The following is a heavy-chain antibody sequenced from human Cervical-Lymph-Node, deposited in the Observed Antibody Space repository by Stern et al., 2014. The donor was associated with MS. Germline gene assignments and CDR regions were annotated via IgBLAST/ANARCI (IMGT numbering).Heavy chain of an antibody. CDR1: GFTFSRYA. V-gene: IGHV3-30-3*01. CDR2: ISYHGRDK. D-gene: IGHD5-18*01. CDR3: TRQDQQLVTFDY. J-gene: IGHJ4*02. Sequence: VQLVQSGGDVVQPGRSLRLACEVSGFTFSRYAIHWVRQAPGKGLAWVAFISYHGRDKYYAESVRGRFSISRDNSKNTVFLHMDSLGPQDTAIYYCTRQDQQLVTFDYWGQGTLVSVSS.